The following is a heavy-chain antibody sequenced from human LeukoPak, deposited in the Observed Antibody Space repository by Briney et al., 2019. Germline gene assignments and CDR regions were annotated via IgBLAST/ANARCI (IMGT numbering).Heavy chain of an antibody. CDR1: GFTFSSYA. J-gene: IGHJ4*02. D-gene: IGHD1/OR15-1a*01. CDR3: ARVERNSLDF. Sequence: PGGSLRLSCAASGFTFSSYAMSWVRQAPGKGLEWVSAISGSGGSTYYADSVKGRFTISRDNPRNTLYLQMNSLRADDTAVYFCARVERNSLDFWGQGTLVTVSS. CDR2: ISGSGGST. V-gene: IGHV3-23*01.